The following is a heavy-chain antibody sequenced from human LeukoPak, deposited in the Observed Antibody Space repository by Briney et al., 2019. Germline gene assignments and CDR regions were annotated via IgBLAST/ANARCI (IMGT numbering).Heavy chain of an antibody. CDR3: ARDPQYGLFDP. CDR1: GFTFSSYG. V-gene: IGHV3-7*01. CDR2: IKQDGSEK. Sequence: GGSLRLSCAASGFTFSSYGMSWVRQAPGKGLEWVANIKQDGSEKYYVDSVKGRFTISRDNAKNSLYLQMNSLRAEDTAVYYCARDPQYGLFDPWGQGTLVTVSS. J-gene: IGHJ5*02. D-gene: IGHD4-17*01.